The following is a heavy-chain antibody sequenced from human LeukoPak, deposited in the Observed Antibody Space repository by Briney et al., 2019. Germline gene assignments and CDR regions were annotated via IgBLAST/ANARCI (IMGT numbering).Heavy chain of an antibody. CDR3: ARAYHYYDSSGYYWFDP. V-gene: IGHV1-69*04. CDR1: GGTFRSYA. CDR2: IIPILGIA. D-gene: IGHD3-22*01. J-gene: IGHJ5*02. Sequence: SVKISCKACGGTFRSYAISWVRQGPGQGLEWMGRIIPILGIANYAQKFQGRVTITADKSRSTAYMELSSLRSEDTAVYYCARAYHYYDSSGYYWFDPWGQGTLVTVSS.